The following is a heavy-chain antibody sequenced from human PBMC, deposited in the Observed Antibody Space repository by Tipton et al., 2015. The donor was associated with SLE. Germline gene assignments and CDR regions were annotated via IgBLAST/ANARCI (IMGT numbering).Heavy chain of an antibody. D-gene: IGHD6-19*01. CDR2: ISDNGVRT. V-gene: IGHV3-64*01. CDR1: GFTFDNYP. CDR3: ARGVGQWSFDY. J-gene: IGHJ4*02. Sequence: SLRLSCAASGFTFDNYPMHWVRQAPGQGLEYVSSISDNGVRTYYASSVKGRFIISRDNSKNTLYLQMYSLRTEDTAVYYCARGVGQWSFDYWGQGILVTVSS.